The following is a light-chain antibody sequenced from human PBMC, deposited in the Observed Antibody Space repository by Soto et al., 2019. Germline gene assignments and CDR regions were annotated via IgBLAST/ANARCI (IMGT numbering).Light chain of an antibody. CDR2: GAS. CDR1: QSVASSY. V-gene: IGKV3-20*01. J-gene: IGKJ4*01. Sequence: EIVLTQSPGTLSLSPGERATLSCRASQSVASSYLAWYQQKPGQAPRLLIYGASTRATGIPDRFSGSGSGTDFTLTISRPEPEDFAVYYCQQYYSSPLTFGGGTKVEIK. CDR3: QQYYSSPLT.